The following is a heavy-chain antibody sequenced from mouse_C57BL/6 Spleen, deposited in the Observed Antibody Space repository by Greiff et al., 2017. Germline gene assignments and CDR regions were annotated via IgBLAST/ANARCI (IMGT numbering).Heavy chain of an antibody. J-gene: IGHJ1*03. CDR1: GFTFSSYA. V-gene: IGHV5-4*01. CDR2: ISDGGSYT. Sequence: EVKLMESGGGLVKPGGSLKLSCAASGFTFSSYAMSWVRQTPEKRLEWVATISDGGSYTYYPDNVKGRFTISRDNAKNSLYLQMSHLKSEDTAMYYCARENDGYCWYFDVWGTGTTVTVSS. CDR3: ARENDGYCWYFDV. D-gene: IGHD2-3*01.